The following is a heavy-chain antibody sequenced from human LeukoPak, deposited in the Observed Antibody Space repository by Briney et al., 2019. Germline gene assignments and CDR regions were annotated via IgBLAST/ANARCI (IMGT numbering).Heavy chain of an antibody. CDR2: IYYSGST. CDR3: ARRGYSYGVDY. D-gene: IGHD5-18*01. Sequence: SETLSLTCTVSGGSIGSTNYYWGWIRQPPGKGLEWIGSIYYSGSTYYNPSLKSRVTISVDTSKNQFSLKLSSVTAADTAVYYCARRGYSYGVDYWGQGTLVTVSS. J-gene: IGHJ4*02. V-gene: IGHV4-39*01. CDR1: GGSIGSTNYY.